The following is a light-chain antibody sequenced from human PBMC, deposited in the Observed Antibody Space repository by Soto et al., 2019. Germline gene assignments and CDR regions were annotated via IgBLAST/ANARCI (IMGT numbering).Light chain of an antibody. V-gene: IGKV3-15*01. J-gene: IGKJ5*01. Sequence: ELVMTQSPATLSLSPGDSATLSCRASQSVSSNLAWYQQKTGQAPRILIYGESSRATGIPVRFSGSGSGTELNLTISRLQSEDFAVYYCQKYNNWPLTFGQGTRLEIK. CDR2: GES. CDR1: QSVSSN. CDR3: QKYNNWPLT.